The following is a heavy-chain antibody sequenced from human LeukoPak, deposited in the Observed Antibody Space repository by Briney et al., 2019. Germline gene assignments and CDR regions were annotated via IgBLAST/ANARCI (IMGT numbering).Heavy chain of an antibody. CDR1: GCSIRNYD. Sequence: PSETLSLTCTVSGCSIRNYDLSWIRQPPGKGLEWIGYIHYGGTDDYSAALQSTVTMSIATSKSQFSLKMSSVTATDTAVYYSATWTGSGSDWNTYWGQGILVTVSS. CDR2: IHYGGTD. V-gene: IGHV4-59*01. D-gene: IGHD2-21*02. CDR3: ATWTGSGSDWNTY. J-gene: IGHJ4*02.